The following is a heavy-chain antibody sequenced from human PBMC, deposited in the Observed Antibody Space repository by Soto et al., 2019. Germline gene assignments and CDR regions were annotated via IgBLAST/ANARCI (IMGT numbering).Heavy chain of an antibody. CDR2: ISGSGDRT. J-gene: IGHJ4*02. CDR1: GFIFSNYG. Sequence: GGSLRLSCAASGFIFSNYGMSWVRQAPGKGLEWVSSISGSGDRTYDADSVKGRFTTSRDNSKNTLFLQMNSLRAEDSAMYFCAKHLIIERGPGPEGWGQGALVTVPS. D-gene: IGHD3-3*02. CDR3: AKHLIIERGPGPEG. V-gene: IGHV3-23*01.